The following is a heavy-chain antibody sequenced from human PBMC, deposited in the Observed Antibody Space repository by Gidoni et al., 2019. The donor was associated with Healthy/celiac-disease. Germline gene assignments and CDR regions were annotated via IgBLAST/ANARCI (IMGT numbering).Heavy chain of an antibody. D-gene: IGHD6-19*01. V-gene: IGHV3-9*01. CDR1: GFTFDAYA. CDR3: AKDLVAGTYYYYGMDV. CDR2: ISWNSGSI. J-gene: IGHJ6*02. Sequence: EVQLVESGGGLVPPGRSLRLSCAASGFTFDAYAMHWVRQAPGKGLEWVSGISWNSGSIGHADSVKGRFTISRGNAKNSLYLQMNSLRAEDTALYYCAKDLVAGTYYYYGMDVWGQGTTVTVSS.